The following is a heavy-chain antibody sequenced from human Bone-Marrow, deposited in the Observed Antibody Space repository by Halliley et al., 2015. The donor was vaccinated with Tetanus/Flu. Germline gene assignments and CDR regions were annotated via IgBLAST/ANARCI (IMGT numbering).Heavy chain of an antibody. CDR2: IYHSGGP. D-gene: IGHD6-19*01. CDR3: AKTSSSWYGYFDY. J-gene: IGHJ4*02. Sequence: WIGEIYHSGGPNYNPSLKSRVTISVDKSTTQFSLNLTSVTAADTAVYYCAKTSSSWYGYFDYWGQGTLVIVSS. V-gene: IGHV4-4*02.